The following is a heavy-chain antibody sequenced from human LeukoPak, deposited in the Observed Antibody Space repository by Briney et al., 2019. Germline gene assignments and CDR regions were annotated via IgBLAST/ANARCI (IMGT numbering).Heavy chain of an antibody. Sequence: PGGSLRLSCVVSGFTFSSYSMNWVRQAPGKGLEWVSSISSSSSYIYYADSVKGRFTISRDNAKNSLYLQVNSLRDEDTAVYYCARRATGRPGADYFQHWGQGILVTVSS. CDR3: ARRATGRPGADYFQH. V-gene: IGHV3-21*01. D-gene: IGHD3-10*01. J-gene: IGHJ1*01. CDR2: ISSSSSYI. CDR1: GFTFSSYS.